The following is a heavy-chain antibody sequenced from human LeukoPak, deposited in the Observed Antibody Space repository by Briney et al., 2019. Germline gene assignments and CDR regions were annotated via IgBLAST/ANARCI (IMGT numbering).Heavy chain of an antibody. D-gene: IGHD3-22*01. J-gene: IGHJ3*02. Sequence: GGSLRLSCAASGFTFSHYGMHWVRQAPGKGLEWVAFTRYDGSNEYYADSVKGRFTISRDNSKNTLYLQMNSLRAEDTAVYYCAKGYYYDSSGYLDDAFDIWGQGTMVTVSS. CDR3: AKGYYYDSSGYLDDAFDI. V-gene: IGHV3-30*02. CDR2: TRYDGSNE. CDR1: GFTFSHYG.